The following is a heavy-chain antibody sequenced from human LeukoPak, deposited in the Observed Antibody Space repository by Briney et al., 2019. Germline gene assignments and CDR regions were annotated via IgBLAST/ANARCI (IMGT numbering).Heavy chain of an antibody. V-gene: IGHV4-4*07. Sequence: SETLSLTCTVSGGSISSYYWSWIRQPAGKGLEWIGRIFTSGSTNYNPSLKSRVTMSVDTSKNQFSLKLSSVTAADTAVYYCARDEWDDYVWGGYRSPSDAFDIWGQGTMVTVSS. J-gene: IGHJ3*02. CDR2: IFTSGST. D-gene: IGHD3-16*02. CDR3: ARDEWDDYVWGGYRSPSDAFDI. CDR1: GGSISSYY.